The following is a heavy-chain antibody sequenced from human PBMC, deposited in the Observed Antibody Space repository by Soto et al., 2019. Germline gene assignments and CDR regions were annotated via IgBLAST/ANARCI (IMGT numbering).Heavy chain of an antibody. J-gene: IGHJ6*02. Sequence: ASVKVSCKASGYTFTGYYIHWVREAPGQGLEWMGWINPQTGGTSYAQKFQGRITLSRDTSINTAYLELSRLRFDDAAVYFCARERYQVISDGMDVWGQGTTVTVSS. CDR1: GYTFTGYY. D-gene: IGHD2-2*01. CDR3: ARERYQVISDGMDV. CDR2: INPQTGGT. V-gene: IGHV1-2*02.